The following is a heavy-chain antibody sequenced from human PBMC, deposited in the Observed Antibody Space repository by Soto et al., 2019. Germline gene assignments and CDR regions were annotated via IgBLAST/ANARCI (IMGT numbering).Heavy chain of an antibody. V-gene: IGHV4-31*03. CDR1: GGSTSSGGYY. CDR2: IYWSGNT. J-gene: IGHJ3*02. CDR3: ARGAADYGDAFDI. D-gene: IGHD4-17*01. Sequence: VQLQESGPGLVKPSQTLSLTCTVSGGSTSSGGYYWSWIRQHPGKGMEWIGYIYWSGNTSFNPSLESRVSISLDTSSNQFSLTLTSVTAADTAVYYCARGAADYGDAFDIWGQGTRVTVSS.